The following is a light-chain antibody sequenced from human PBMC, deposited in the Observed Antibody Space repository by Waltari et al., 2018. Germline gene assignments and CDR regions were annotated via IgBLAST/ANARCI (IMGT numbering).Light chain of an antibody. CDR2: GAS. CDR1: QSVSSN. Sequence: EIVMTQSPATLSVSPGERATLSCRASQSVSSNLAWYQQKPGQAPRLLIYGASTRATGIPARFSGSGSGTEFTLTISSLQSEDFAVYYCQQYNNWPPLDTFGQGTKLEIK. J-gene: IGKJ2*01. CDR3: QQYNNWPPLDT. V-gene: IGKV3-15*01.